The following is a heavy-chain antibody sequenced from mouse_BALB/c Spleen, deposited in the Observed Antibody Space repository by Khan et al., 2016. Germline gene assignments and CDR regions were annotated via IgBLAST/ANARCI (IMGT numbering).Heavy chain of an antibody. J-gene: IGHJ4*01. D-gene: IGHD4-1*01. CDR1: GFNIKDTY. CDR2: IDPANGNT. Sequence: IQLVQSGAELVKPGASVKLSCTASGFNIKDTYMHWVKQRPEQGLEWIGRIDPANGNTKYDPKFQGKATITADTSSNTAYLQLSSLTSEDTAVYYCARGTGHYYAMDYWGQGTSVTVAS. CDR3: ARGTGHYYAMDY. V-gene: IGHV14-3*02.